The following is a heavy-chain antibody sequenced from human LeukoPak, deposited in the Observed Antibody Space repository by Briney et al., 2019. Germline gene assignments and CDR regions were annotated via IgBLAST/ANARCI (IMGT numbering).Heavy chain of an antibody. Sequence: PGGSLRLSCTASGFTFGDYAMSWVRQAPGKGLEWVGFIRSKAYGGTTEYAASVKGRFTISRDDSKSIAYLQMNSLKTEDTAVYYCTRDAPGGMATTLGYRYYYYYYMDVWGKGTTVTVSS. J-gene: IGHJ6*03. CDR3: TRDAPGGMATTLGYRYYYYYYMDV. V-gene: IGHV3-49*04. D-gene: IGHD5-24*01. CDR1: GFTFGDYA. CDR2: IRSKAYGGTT.